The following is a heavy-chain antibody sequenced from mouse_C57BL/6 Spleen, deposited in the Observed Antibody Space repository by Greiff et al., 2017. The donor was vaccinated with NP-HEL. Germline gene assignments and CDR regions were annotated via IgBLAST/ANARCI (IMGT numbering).Heavy chain of an antibody. CDR3: ARNPPYDYDVNYYAMDY. J-gene: IGHJ4*01. Sequence: QVQLQQSGPGLVQPSQSLSITCTVSGFSLTSYGVHWVRQSPGKGLEWLGVIWSGGSTDYNAAFISRLSISKDNSKSQVFFKMNSLQADDTAIYYCARNPPYDYDVNYYAMDYWGQGTSVTVSS. CDR1: GFSLTSYG. V-gene: IGHV2-2*01. CDR2: IWSGGST. D-gene: IGHD2-4*01.